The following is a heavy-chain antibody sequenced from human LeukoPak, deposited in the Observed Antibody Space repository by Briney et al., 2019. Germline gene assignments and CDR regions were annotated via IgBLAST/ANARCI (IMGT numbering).Heavy chain of an antibody. CDR2: INHSGST. CDR3: ARVVIWFGELFPYYYYYMDV. Sequence: SETLSLTCAVYGGSFSGYYWSWIRQPPGKGLERIGEINHSGSTNYNPSLKSRVTISVDTSKNQFSLKLSSVTAADTAVYYCARVVIWFGELFPYYYYYMDVWGKGTTVTVSS. J-gene: IGHJ6*03. D-gene: IGHD3-10*01. V-gene: IGHV4-34*01. CDR1: GGSFSGYY.